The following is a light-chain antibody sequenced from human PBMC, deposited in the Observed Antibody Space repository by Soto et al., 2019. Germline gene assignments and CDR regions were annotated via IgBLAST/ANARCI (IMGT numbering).Light chain of an antibody. CDR2: EVS. Sequence: QSALTQPASVSGSPGQSITISCTGTSSDVGGYNYVSWYQQHSGKAPKLMIYEVSNRPSGVSNRFSGSKSGNTASLTISGLQAEVEADYYCSSYTSSSPHVVFGGGTKLTVL. V-gene: IGLV2-14*01. CDR1: SSDVGGYNY. J-gene: IGLJ2*01. CDR3: SSYTSSSPHVV.